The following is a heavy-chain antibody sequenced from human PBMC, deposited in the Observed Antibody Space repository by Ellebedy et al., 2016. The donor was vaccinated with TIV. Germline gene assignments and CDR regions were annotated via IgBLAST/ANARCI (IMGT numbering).Heavy chain of an antibody. CDR3: ARDTRFIDQQHNWFDP. J-gene: IGHJ5*02. CDR2: ISSSGSTI. CDR1: GFTFSDYA. V-gene: IGHV3-11*01. D-gene: IGHD2-2*01. Sequence: GGSLRLSCAASGFTFSDYAMSWIRQAPGKGLEWLSYISSSGSTIYYADSVKGRFTISRDNAKNSLYLQVSSLRAEDTAVYYCARDTRFIDQQHNWFDPWGQGTLVTVSS.